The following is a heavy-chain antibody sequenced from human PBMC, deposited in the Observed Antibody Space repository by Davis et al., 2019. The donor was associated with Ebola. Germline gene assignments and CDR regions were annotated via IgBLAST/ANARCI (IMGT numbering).Heavy chain of an antibody. J-gene: IGHJ4*02. CDR3: AKGIQLWSSPIDY. V-gene: IGHV3-30*18. CDR1: GFTFSSYG. Sequence: SLKISCAASGFTFSSYGMHWVRQDPGKGLEWVAVISYDGSNKYYADSVKGRFTISRDNSKNTLSLQMNSMRAEYTAVYYCAKGIQLWSSPIDYWGQGTLVTVSS. D-gene: IGHD5-18*01. CDR2: ISYDGSNK.